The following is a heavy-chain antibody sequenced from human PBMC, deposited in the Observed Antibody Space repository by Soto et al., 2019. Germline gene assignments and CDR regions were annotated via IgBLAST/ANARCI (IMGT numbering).Heavy chain of an antibody. J-gene: IGHJ4*02. CDR2: ISGSGGST. D-gene: IGHD6-19*01. Sequence: EVQLLESGGGLVQPGGSLRLSCAASGFTFSSYAMSWVRQAPGKGLEWVSAISGSGGSTYYADSVKGRFTFSRDNSKNTLYLQMNRLRAEDTAVYYCAKSNGWYAELDYWGQGTLVTVSS. CDR1: GFTFSSYA. CDR3: AKSNGWYAELDY. V-gene: IGHV3-23*01.